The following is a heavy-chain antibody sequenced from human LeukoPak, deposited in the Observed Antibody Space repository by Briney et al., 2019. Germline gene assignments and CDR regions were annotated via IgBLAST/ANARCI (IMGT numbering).Heavy chain of an antibody. CDR1: GGSISSSSYY. CDR3: ARVGLLDYYYYMDV. D-gene: IGHD2/OR15-2a*01. CDR2: IYYSGST. V-gene: IGHV4-39*07. Sequence: PSETLSLTCTVSGGSISSSSYYWGWIRQPPGNGLEWIGSIYYSGSTYYNPSLKSRVTISVDTSKNQFSLKLSSVTAADTAVYYCARVGLLDYYYYMDVWGKGTTVTVSS. J-gene: IGHJ6*03.